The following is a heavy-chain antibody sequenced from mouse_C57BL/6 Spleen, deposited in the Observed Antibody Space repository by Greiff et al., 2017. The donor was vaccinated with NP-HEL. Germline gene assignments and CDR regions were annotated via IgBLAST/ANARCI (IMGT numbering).Heavy chain of an antibody. V-gene: IGHV1-22*01. Sequence: EVQLQQSGPELVKPGASVKMSCKASGYTFTDYNMHWVKQSHGKSLEWIGYINPNNGGTSYNQKFKGKATLTVNKSSSTAYMELRSLTSEDSAVYYCASPSTMGPGAWFAYWGQGTLVTVSA. CDR2: INPNNGGT. D-gene: IGHD2-1*01. J-gene: IGHJ3*01. CDR1: GYTFTDYN. CDR3: ASPSTMGPGAWFAY.